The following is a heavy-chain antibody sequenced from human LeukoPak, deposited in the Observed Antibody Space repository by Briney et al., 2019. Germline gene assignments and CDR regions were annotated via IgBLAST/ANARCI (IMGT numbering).Heavy chain of an antibody. V-gene: IGHV3-9*01. Sequence: PGGSLRLSCAASGFTFDDYAMHWVRQAPGKGLEWVSGISWNSGSIGYADSVKGRFTISRDNAKNSLYLQMNSLRAEDTALYYCAKDGATAMANPYFDYWGRGTLVTVSS. CDR2: ISWNSGSI. D-gene: IGHD5-18*01. J-gene: IGHJ4*02. CDR1: GFTFDDYA. CDR3: AKDGATAMANPYFDY.